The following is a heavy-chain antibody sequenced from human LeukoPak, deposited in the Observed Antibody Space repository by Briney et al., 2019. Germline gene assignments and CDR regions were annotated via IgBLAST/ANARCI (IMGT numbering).Heavy chain of an antibody. J-gene: IGHJ4*02. CDR2: ISGSGGST. D-gene: IGHD5-18*01. CDR1: GFTFSSYA. V-gene: IGHV3-23*01. CDR3: AKIVGYSYGRQDMGYYFDY. Sequence: GSLRLSCAASGFTFSSYAMSWVRQAPGKGLEWVSAISGSGGSTYYADSVKGRFTISRDNSKNTLYLQMNSLRAEDTAVYYCAKIVGYSYGRQDMGYYFDYWGQGTLVTVSS.